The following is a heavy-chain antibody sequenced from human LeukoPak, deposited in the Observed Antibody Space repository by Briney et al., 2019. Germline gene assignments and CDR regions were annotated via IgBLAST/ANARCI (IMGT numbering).Heavy chain of an antibody. D-gene: IGHD3-22*01. J-gene: IGHJ4*02. CDR2: IYLGNADA. Sequence: KTGESLKISCKASGYSLINHWIGWVRQMPGKGLDWMGIIYLGNADATYSLSFQCQVASSADKSTTTGYLQWSSRKASHTAMYYCARQGSYDNSGYSFDYWGQRTLVTVSS. CDR3: ARQGSYDNSGYSFDY. CDR1: GYSLINHW. V-gene: IGHV5-51*01.